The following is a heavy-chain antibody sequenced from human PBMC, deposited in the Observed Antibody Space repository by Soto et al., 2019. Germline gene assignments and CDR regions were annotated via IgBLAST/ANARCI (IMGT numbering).Heavy chain of an antibody. CDR1: GGSISSGGYY. D-gene: IGHD4-17*01. Sequence: SETLSLTCTVSGGSISSGGYYWSWIRQHPGKGLEWIGYIYYSGSTYYNPSLKSRVTISVDTSKNQFSLKLSSVTAADTAVYYCATFLSGDYSRDYYGMDVWGQGTTVTVSS. CDR3: ATFLSGDYSRDYYGMDV. CDR2: IYYSGST. V-gene: IGHV4-31*03. J-gene: IGHJ6*02.